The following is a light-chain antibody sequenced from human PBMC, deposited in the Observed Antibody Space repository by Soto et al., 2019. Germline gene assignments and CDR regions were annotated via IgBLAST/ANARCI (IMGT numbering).Light chain of an antibody. Sequence: EIVMTQSPATLSVSPGERATHSCRASQSVDSTYLAWYQQKPDQSPRLLIYATSTRAAGIPDRFSGSGSGTDFTLTISRLEPDDVAVYYCQQYDTSPPMYTFGQGTKVDIK. CDR3: QQYDTSPPMYT. J-gene: IGKJ2*01. V-gene: IGKV3-20*01. CDR2: ATS. CDR1: QSVDSTY.